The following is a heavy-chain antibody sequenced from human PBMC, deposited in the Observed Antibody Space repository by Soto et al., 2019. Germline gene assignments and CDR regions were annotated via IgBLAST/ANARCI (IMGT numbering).Heavy chain of an antibody. J-gene: IGHJ5*02. Sequence: SVKVSSKASGVTYNTIAVSWVRQAPGQGLEWMGGIIPIFGTANYAQKFQGRVTITADESTSTAYMELSSLRSEDTAVYYCARLGAAVGNMYNWFDPWGQGTLVTVSS. CDR2: IIPIFGTA. CDR1: GVTYNTIA. CDR3: ARLGAAVGNMYNWFDP. D-gene: IGHD6-13*01. V-gene: IGHV1-69*13.